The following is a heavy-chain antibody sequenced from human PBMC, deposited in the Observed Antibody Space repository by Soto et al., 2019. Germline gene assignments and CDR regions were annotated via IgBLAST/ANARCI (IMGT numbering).Heavy chain of an antibody. J-gene: IGHJ4*02. Sequence: KPSETLSLTCTVSGGSISSYYWSWIRQPPGKGLEWIGYIYYSGSTNYNPSLKSRVTISVDTSKNQFSLKLSSVTAADTAVYYCAGTTGGSFGYWGQGTLVTVSS. V-gene: IGHV4-59*01. CDR1: GGSISSYY. CDR2: IYYSGST. CDR3: AGTTGGSFGY. D-gene: IGHD3-16*01.